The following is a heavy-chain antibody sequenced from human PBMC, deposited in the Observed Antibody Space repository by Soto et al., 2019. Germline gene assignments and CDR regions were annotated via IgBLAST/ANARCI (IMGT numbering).Heavy chain of an antibody. Sequence: GGSLRLSCAASGFTFSSYAMHWVRQAPGKGLEWVAVISYDGSNKYYADSVKGRFTISRDNSKNTLYLQMNSLRAEDTAVYYCARDGGSYYDTTHGQHFDYWGQGTLVTVSS. J-gene: IGHJ4*02. CDR1: GFTFSSYA. CDR3: ARDGGSYYDTTHGQHFDY. V-gene: IGHV3-30-3*01. D-gene: IGHD1-26*01. CDR2: ISYDGSNK.